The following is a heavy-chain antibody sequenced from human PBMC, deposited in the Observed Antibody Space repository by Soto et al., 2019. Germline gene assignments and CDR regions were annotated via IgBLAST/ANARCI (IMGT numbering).Heavy chain of an antibody. J-gene: IGHJ4*02. Sequence: ASVKVSCKASGYTFTSYYMHWVRQAPGQGLEWMGIINPSGGSTSYAQKFQGRVTMTRDTSTSTVYMELRSLRSDDTAVYYCARDDYGDPNFDYWGQGTLVTVSS. V-gene: IGHV1-46*01. D-gene: IGHD4-17*01. CDR2: INPSGGST. CDR1: GYTFTSYY. CDR3: ARDDYGDPNFDY.